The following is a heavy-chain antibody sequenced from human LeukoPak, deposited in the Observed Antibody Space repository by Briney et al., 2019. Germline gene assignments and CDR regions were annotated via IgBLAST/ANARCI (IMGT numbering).Heavy chain of an antibody. D-gene: IGHD4-11*01. CDR2: IYCSGST. Sequence: SETLSLTCTVFGGSIRSGDYFWSRIRQPPGNGLQWIGYIYCSGSTHYSPSLRCRVTISLDTSENQFSLKLSYVTAADTAVYYCGRGGYDYRWFDPWGQGTLVTVSS. V-gene: IGHV4-30-4*01. CDR1: GGSIRSGDYF. CDR3: GRGGYDYRWFDP. J-gene: IGHJ5*02.